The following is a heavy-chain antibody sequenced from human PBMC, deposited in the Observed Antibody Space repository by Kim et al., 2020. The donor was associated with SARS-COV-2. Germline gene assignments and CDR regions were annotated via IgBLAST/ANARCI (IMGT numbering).Heavy chain of an antibody. CDR2: IYYSGST. CDR1: GGSVSSGSYY. V-gene: IGHV4-61*01. Sequence: SETLSLTCTVSGGSVSSGSYYWSWIRQPPGKGLEWIGYIYYSGSTNYNPSLKSRVTISVDTSKNQFSLKLSSVTAADTAVYYCAKTVLDDRYYYYGMDVWGQGTTVTVSS. J-gene: IGHJ6*02. CDR3: AKTVLDDRYYYYGMDV. D-gene: IGHD3-22*01.